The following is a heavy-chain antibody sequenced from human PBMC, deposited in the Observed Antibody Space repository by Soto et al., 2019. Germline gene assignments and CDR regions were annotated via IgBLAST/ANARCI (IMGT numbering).Heavy chain of an antibody. D-gene: IGHD3-10*01. CDR1: GFTFSSYA. CDR3: AFPAQTPLLWFGELSGSY. Sequence: GGSLRLSCAASGFTFSSYAMSWVRQAPGKGLEWVSAISGSGGSTYYADSVKGRFTISRDNSKNTLYLQMNSLRAEDTAVYYCAFPAQTPLLWFGELSGSYWGQGTLVTVSS. J-gene: IGHJ4*02. V-gene: IGHV3-23*01. CDR2: ISGSGGST.